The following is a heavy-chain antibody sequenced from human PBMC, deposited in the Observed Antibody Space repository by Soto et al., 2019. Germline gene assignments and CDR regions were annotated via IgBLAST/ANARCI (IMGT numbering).Heavy chain of an antibody. D-gene: IGHD4-17*01. CDR3: ARALDEPSGGEDGYYYYMDV. CDR2: MNPNSGNA. Sequence: QVQLVQSGAEAKEPGASVKLSCKASGYTFTNYDINWVRQATGQGLEWMGWMNPNSGNAGSAHKFQDRVTMNRSTSTNTIYMELSSLLSEDTAVYYCARALDEPSGGEDGYYYYMDVWGKGPTVTVSS. CDR1: GYTFTNYD. J-gene: IGHJ6*03. V-gene: IGHV1-8*01.